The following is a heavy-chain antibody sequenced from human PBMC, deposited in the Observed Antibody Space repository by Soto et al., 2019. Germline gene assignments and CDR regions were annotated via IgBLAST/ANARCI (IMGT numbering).Heavy chain of an antibody. CDR2: ISYDGSNK. V-gene: IGHV3-30*18. Sequence: PGGSLRLSCAASGFTFSSYGMHWVRQAPGKGLEWVAVISYDGSNKYYADSVKGRFTISRDNSKNTLYLQMNSLRAEDTAVYYCANYCSSTSCYEHYYYGMDVWGQGTTVTV. CDR1: GFTFSSYG. CDR3: ANYCSSTSCYEHYYYGMDV. D-gene: IGHD2-2*01. J-gene: IGHJ6*02.